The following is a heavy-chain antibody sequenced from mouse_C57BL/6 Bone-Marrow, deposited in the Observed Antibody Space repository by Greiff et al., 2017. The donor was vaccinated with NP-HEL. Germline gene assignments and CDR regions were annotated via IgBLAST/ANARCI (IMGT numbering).Heavy chain of an antibody. CDR1: GYTFTDYY. V-gene: IGHV1-26*01. D-gene: IGHD2-2*01. CDR3: ARGLRRRRVYYYAMDY. Sequence: EVQLQQSGPELVKPGASVKISCKASGYTFTDYYMNWVKQSHGKSLEWIGDINPNNGGTSYNQKFKGKATLTVDKSSSTAYMELRSLTSEDSAVYYCARGLRRRRVYYYAMDYWGQGTSVTVSS. CDR2: INPNNGGT. J-gene: IGHJ4*01.